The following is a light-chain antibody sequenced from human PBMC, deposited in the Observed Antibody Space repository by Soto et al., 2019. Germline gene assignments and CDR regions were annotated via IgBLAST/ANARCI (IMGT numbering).Light chain of an antibody. Sequence: QSALTQPASVSGSPGQSITISCTGTSSDVGGYNYVSWYQQHPGKAPKLKIYEVSNRPSGVSNRFSGSKSGNTASLTISRLQAEDEADYYCSSYTSSSIDYVFGTGTKVTVL. CDR2: EVS. V-gene: IGLV2-14*01. CDR1: SSDVGGYNY. CDR3: SSYTSSSIDYV. J-gene: IGLJ1*01.